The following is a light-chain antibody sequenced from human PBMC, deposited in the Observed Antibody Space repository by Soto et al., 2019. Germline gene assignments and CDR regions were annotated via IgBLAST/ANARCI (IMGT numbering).Light chain of an antibody. CDR1: QSVSSRY. J-gene: IGKJ5*01. Sequence: EIVLTQSPGTLTLSAGERATLSCRASQSVSSRYLAWYQQKPGQAPRLLFNGASSRATGIPDRFSGSGSGTEFTLSISSLQSADFAFYYGQQYNNWPPITFGQGTRLEIK. CDR2: GAS. CDR3: QQYNNWPPIT. V-gene: IGKV3-20*01.